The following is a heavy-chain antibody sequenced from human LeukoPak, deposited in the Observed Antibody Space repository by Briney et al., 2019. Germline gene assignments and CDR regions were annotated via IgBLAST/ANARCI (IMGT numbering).Heavy chain of an antibody. CDR3: ARGPYCSSTSCYQGWFDP. CDR2: XXYSGST. CDR1: GGSISSXX. D-gene: IGHD2-2*01. V-gene: IGHV4-59*01. J-gene: IGHJ5*02. Sequence: SETLSLTCTVSGGSISSXXXXXXRQPPGKGLXXXXXXXYSGSTNYNPSLKSXXTISXDTSKNQFSLKLSSVTAADTAVYYCARGPYCSSTSCYQGWFDPWGQGTLVTVSS.